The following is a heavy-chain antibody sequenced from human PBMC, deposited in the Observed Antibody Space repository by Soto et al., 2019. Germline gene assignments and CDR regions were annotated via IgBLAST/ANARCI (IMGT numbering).Heavy chain of an antibody. CDR1: GCTLSYYA. Sequence: EVQLLESGGGLVQPGGSLRLSCAASGCTLSYYAMSWVRQAPGKGLEWVSTVSGGGDSTNNAGSVKGRFTISRDNSKNTRDMKMNSLGAEDTAIYYCAKKGLSSITRYCSHGGCHYAFYMCGQGRMVTVSS. V-gene: IGHV3-23*01. CDR2: VSGGGDST. J-gene: IGHJ3*02. D-gene: IGHD2-15*01. CDR3: AKKGLSSITRYCSHGGCHYAFYM.